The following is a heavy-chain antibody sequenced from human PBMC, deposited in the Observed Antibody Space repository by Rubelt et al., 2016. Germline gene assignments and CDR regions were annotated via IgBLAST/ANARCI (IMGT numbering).Heavy chain of an antibody. CDR1: GFTVRRNY. Sequence: VQLVASGGGVVQPGRSLRLSCAASGFTVRRNYMSWVRQAPGQGLVWVPRLNRDGSGTLYADSVKGRFTISRDNSKSTLYLQISGLGTEDAAVYYWASDDGHNDNGCVGDYWGQGTLVTVAS. CDR2: LNRDGSGT. CDR3: ASDDGHNDNGCVGDY. V-gene: IGHV3-66*02. D-gene: IGHD1-1*01. J-gene: IGHJ4*02.